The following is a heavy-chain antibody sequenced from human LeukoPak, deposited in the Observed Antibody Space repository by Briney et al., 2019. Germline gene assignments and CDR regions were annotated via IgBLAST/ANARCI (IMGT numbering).Heavy chain of an antibody. V-gene: IGHV3-30-3*01. J-gene: IGHJ4*02. CDR3: AKDHGGNSGLDY. D-gene: IGHD4-23*01. Sequence: GGSLRLSCAASGFTFSSYAMHWVRQAPGKGLEWVAVISYDGSNKYYADSVKGRFTISRDNSKNTLYLQMNSLRAEDTAVYYCAKDHGGNSGLDYWGQGTLVTVSS. CDR1: GFTFSSYA. CDR2: ISYDGSNK.